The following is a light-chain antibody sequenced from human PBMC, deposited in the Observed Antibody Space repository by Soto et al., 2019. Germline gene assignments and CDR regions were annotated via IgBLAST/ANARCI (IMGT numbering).Light chain of an antibody. CDR3: SLYTSSSTVA. CDR2: EVT. J-gene: IGLJ2*01. V-gene: IGLV2-14*01. Sequence: QSALTQPASVSGSPGQSITISCTGTSSDVGGYNYVSWYQQRPGKAPKLMISEVTNRPSGVSNRFSGSKSGNTASLTISGLQAEDEANYYCSLYTSSSTVAFGGGTKLTVL. CDR1: SSDVGGYNY.